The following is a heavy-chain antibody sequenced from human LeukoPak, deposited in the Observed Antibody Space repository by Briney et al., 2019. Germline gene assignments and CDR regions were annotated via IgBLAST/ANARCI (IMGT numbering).Heavy chain of an antibody. CDR3: ARFGELPIDY. CDR1: GYTFTSYA. J-gene: IGHJ4*02. D-gene: IGHD3-10*01. Sequence: GASVKVSCKASGYTFTSYAMNWVRQAPGQGLEWMGWMNPNSGNTGYAQKFQGGVTMTRDTSISTAYMELSRLRSDDTAVYYCARFGELPIDYWGQGTLVTVSS. CDR2: MNPNSGNT. V-gene: IGHV1-8*02.